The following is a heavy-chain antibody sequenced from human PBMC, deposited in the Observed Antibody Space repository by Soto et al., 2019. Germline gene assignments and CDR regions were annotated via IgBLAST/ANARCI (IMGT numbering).Heavy chain of an antibody. CDR3: ARGDGDYYDGNGYLGRH. D-gene: IGHD3-22*01. CDR1: GFTFSSYW. V-gene: IGHV3-74*01. CDR2: IKSDGSGT. Sequence: EVQLVESGGGLVQPGGSLSLSCAASGFTFSSYWMHWVRQAPGKGLMWVSRIKSDGSGTYYADSVKGRLTISRDNAKNTLYLQMNSLRAEDTAVYFCARGDGDYYDGNGYLGRHWGQGTLVTVSS. J-gene: IGHJ4*02.